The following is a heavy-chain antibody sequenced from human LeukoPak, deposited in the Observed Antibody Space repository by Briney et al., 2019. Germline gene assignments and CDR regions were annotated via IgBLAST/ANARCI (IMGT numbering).Heavy chain of an antibody. CDR1: GYTFTSYG. CDR3: ARGDFSRYDFWSGYIDY. D-gene: IGHD3-3*01. J-gene: IGHJ4*02. V-gene: IGHV1-18*01. Sequence: GASVKVSCKASGYTFTSYGISWVRQAPGQGLEWMGWISAYNGNTNYAQKLQGRVTMTTDTSTSTAYMELRSLRSDDTAVYYCARGDFSRYDFWSGYIDYRGQGTLVTVSS. CDR2: ISAYNGNT.